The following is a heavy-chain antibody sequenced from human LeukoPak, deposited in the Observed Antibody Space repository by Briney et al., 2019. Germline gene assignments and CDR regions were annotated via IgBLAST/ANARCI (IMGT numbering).Heavy chain of an antibody. Sequence: GASVKVSCKASGGTFSSYAISWVRQAPGQGLEWMGRIIPILGIANYAQKFQGRVTITADKSTSTAYMELSSLRPEDTAVYYCARVPKMVRGVTDYWGQGTLVTVSS. V-gene: IGHV1-69*04. J-gene: IGHJ4*02. CDR3: ARVPKMVRGVTDY. CDR2: IIPILGIA. CDR1: GGTFSSYA. D-gene: IGHD3-10*01.